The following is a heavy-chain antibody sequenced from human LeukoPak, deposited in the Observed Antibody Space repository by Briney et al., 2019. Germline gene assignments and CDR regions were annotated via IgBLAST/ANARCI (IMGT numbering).Heavy chain of an antibody. V-gene: IGHV1-18*01. J-gene: IGHJ3*02. Sequence: ASVKVSCKASGYTFTSYGISWVRQAPGQGLEWMGWISAYNGNTNYAQKLQGRVTMTTDTSTSTAYMELRSLRSDDTAVYYCARGLQENLAWLTAFSAFDIWGQGTMVTVSS. D-gene: IGHD6-19*01. CDR3: ARGLQENLAWLTAFSAFDI. CDR1: GYTFTSYG. CDR2: ISAYNGNT.